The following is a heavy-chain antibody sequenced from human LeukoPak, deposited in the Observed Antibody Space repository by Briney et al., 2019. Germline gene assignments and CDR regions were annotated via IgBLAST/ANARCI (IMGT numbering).Heavy chain of an antibody. CDR3: ANYGVVLATYGSPSPFVY. CDR1: GYSISSGYY. V-gene: IGHV4-38-2*02. J-gene: IGHJ4*02. CDR2: IYHSGNT. Sequence: SETLSLTCTVSGYSISSGYYWGWIRQPPGKGLEWIANIYHSGNTYYNPSLKSRVTISVDTSRNQFSLKLSSVTAADTAVYYCANYGVVLATYGSPSPFVYWGQGTLVAVSS. D-gene: IGHD3-16*01.